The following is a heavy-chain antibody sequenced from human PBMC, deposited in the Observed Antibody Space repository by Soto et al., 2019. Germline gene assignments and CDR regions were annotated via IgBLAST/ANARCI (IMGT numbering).Heavy chain of an antibody. J-gene: IGHJ3*02. D-gene: IGHD2-2*03. Sequence: ESLKISCKTSGYSFISYWVAWVRQKPGKGLEWMGTFYPGDSTSTYSPSFQGQVTISVDKSISTAYLHLSSLKASDTAMYYCARIIGYCRNNDCSWTFDIWGQGTTVTVSS. CDR2: FYPGDSTS. V-gene: IGHV5-51*01. CDR3: ARIIGYCRNNDCSWTFDI. CDR1: GYSFISYW.